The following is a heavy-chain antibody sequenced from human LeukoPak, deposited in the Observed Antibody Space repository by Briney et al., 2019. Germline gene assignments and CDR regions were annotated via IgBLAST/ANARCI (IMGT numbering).Heavy chain of an antibody. CDR2: IYDSGST. J-gene: IGHJ4*02. CDR1: GGSISSYY. CDR3: ATGVHGIAAAGDYYFDY. Sequence: SETLSLTCTVSGGSISSYYWSWIRQPPGKGLEWIGYIYDSGSTNYNPSLKSRVTISVDTSKNQFSLKLSSVTAADTAVYYCATGVHGIAAAGDYYFDYWGQGTLVTVSS. D-gene: IGHD6-13*01. V-gene: IGHV4-59*01.